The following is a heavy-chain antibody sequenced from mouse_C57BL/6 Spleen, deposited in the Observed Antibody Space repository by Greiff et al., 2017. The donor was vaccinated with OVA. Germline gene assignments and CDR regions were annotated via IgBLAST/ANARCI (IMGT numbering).Heavy chain of an antibody. CDR1: GYTFTSYT. D-gene: IGHD2-3*01. CDR3: AREGDGYPAWFAY. Sequence: QVQLQQSGAELARPGASVKMSCKASGYTFTSYTMHWVKQRPGQGLEWIGYINPSSGYTKYNQKFKDKATLTADKSSSTAYMQLSSLTSEDSAVYYCAREGDGYPAWFAYWGQGTLVTVPA. CDR2: INPSSGYT. J-gene: IGHJ3*01. V-gene: IGHV1-4*01.